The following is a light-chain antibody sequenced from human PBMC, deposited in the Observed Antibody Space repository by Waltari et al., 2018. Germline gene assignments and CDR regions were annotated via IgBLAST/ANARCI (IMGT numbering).Light chain of an antibody. J-gene: IGLJ2*01. CDR1: GSNTGAGSD. CDR3: QSYDSSLSGVI. CDR2: NNN. V-gene: IGLV1-40*01. Sequence: QSVLTQPPSVSGAPGQRVTLTCTGSGSNTGAGSDLHCYQQLPGTAPKLLIYNNNSRPSGVPSRFSGSRSGTSASLAITGLQAEDEADYYCQSYDSSLSGVIFGGGTKLTVL.